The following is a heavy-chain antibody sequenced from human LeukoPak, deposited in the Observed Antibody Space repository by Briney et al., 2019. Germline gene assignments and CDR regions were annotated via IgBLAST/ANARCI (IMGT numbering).Heavy chain of an antibody. V-gene: IGHV3-23*01. CDR3: ARGGYPNSKFDY. D-gene: IGHD6-13*01. Sequence: GGSLRLSCAASGFTFSSYAMTWVRQAPGKGLEWVSGISDSSGSTYYADSAKGRFAVSRDNSKNTLYLQMNSLRPGDTATYYCARGGYPNSKFDYWGQGTLVTVSS. CDR1: GFTFSSYA. J-gene: IGHJ4*02. CDR2: ISDSSGST.